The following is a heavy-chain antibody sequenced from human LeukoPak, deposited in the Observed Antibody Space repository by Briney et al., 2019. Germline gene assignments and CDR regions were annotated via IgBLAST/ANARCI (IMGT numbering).Heavy chain of an antibody. J-gene: IGHJ4*02. CDR2: ISGSGGST. D-gene: IGHD2-8*01. CDR1: GFTFSNYA. V-gene: IGHV3-23*01. Sequence: AGGSLRLSCAASGFTFSNYAMSSVRQAPGKGLECVSGISGSGGSTSYADPVKGRFTISRDNSKNTLYLQMNSLRAEDTAAFYCTRGMVGNLYYFDYWGQGTLVTVSS. CDR3: TRGMVGNLYYFDY.